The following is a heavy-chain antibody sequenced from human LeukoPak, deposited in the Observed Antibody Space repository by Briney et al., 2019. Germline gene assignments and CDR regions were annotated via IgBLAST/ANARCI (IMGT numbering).Heavy chain of an antibody. Sequence: GASVKVSCKVSGYTLTELSMHWVRPAPGKGLEWMGGFDPEDGETIYAQKFQGRVTMTEDTSTDTAYMELSSLRSEDTAVYYCATVENCSSTSCYRAYGWFDPWGQGTLVTVSS. CDR1: GYTLTELS. V-gene: IGHV1-24*01. J-gene: IGHJ5*02. CDR2: FDPEDGET. CDR3: ATVENCSSTSCYRAYGWFDP. D-gene: IGHD2-2*01.